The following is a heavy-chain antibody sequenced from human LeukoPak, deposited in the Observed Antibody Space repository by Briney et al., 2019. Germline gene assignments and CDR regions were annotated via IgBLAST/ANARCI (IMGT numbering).Heavy chain of an antibody. CDR2: INPNSGGT. Sequence: ASVKVSCKASGYTFTGYYMHWVRQAPGQGLEWMGWINPNSGGTNYAQKFQGRATMTRDTSISTAYMELSRLRSDDTAVYYCARDTAMVFWFDPWGQGTLVTVSS. CDR3: ARDTAMVFWFDP. D-gene: IGHD5-18*01. J-gene: IGHJ5*02. V-gene: IGHV1-2*02. CDR1: GYTFTGYY.